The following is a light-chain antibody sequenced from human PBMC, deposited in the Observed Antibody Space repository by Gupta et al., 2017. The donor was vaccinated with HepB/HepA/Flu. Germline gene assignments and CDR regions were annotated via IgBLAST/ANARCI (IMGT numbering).Light chain of an antibody. CDR3: QQYKNWPPLT. CDR2: GAS. J-gene: IGKJ4*01. V-gene: IGKV3-15*01. CDR1: QNIDTY. Sequence: EIVMTQSPVTLSVSPGERATLSRRASQNIDTYVAWYQQKPGQAPRLVVYGASIRAPGIPTRFSGSGSGTDFTLTISSLQSEDFAVYFCQQYKNWPPLTFGGGTKVEIK.